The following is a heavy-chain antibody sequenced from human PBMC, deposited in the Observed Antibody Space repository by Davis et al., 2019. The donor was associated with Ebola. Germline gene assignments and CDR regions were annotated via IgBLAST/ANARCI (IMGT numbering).Heavy chain of an antibody. Sequence: ASVKVSCKASGYTFTSYGISWVRQAPGQGLEWMGWISAYNGNTNYAQKLQGRVTMTTDTSTSTAYMELRSLRSDDTAVYYCARDSQIHCSSTSCYRKYFDYWGQGTLVTVSS. CDR3: ARDSQIHCSSTSCYRKYFDY. D-gene: IGHD2-2*01. CDR2: ISAYNGNT. CDR1: GYTFTSYG. J-gene: IGHJ4*02. V-gene: IGHV1-18*01.